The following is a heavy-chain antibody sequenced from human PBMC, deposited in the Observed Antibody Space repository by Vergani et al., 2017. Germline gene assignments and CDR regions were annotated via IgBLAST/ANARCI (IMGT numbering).Heavy chain of an antibody. Sequence: QVQLVQSGAEVKKPGASVKVSCKASGYTFTSHDIYWVRQAPGQGLEWMGWMNPNSGKTGYAQKLQGRVTMTTDTSTSTAYMELRSLRSDDTAVYYCARDRSVGATTVDYWGQGTLVTVSS. J-gene: IGHJ4*02. CDR1: GYTFTSHD. CDR2: MNPNSGKT. V-gene: IGHV1-8*02. D-gene: IGHD1-26*01. CDR3: ARDRSVGATTVDY.